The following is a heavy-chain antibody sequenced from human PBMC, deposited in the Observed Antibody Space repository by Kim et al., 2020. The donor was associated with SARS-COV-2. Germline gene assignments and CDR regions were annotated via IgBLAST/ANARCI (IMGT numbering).Heavy chain of an antibody. CDR3: ASNRYYYYGMDV. Sequence: SETLSLTCAVYGGSFSGYYWSWIRQPPGKGLEWIGEINHSGSTNYNPSLKSRVTISVDTSKNQFSLKLSSVTAADTAVYYCASNRYYYYGMDVWGQGTTVTVSS. CDR1: GGSFSGYY. V-gene: IGHV4-34*01. CDR2: INHSGST. J-gene: IGHJ6*02.